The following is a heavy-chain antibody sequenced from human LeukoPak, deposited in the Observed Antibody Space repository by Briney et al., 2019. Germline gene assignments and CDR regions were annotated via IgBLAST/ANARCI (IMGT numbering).Heavy chain of an antibody. V-gene: IGHV1-2*02. CDR3: ARAGWSGYYVY. CDR1: GYTFTGYY. J-gene: IGHJ4*02. D-gene: IGHD3-3*01. CDR2: INPNSGDT. Sequence: ASVKVSCKASGYTFTGYYMHWVRQAPGQGLEWMGWINPNSGDTNYAQKFQGRVTMTRDTSISTAYMELSRLRSDDTAVYYCARAGWSGYYVYWGQGTLVTVSS.